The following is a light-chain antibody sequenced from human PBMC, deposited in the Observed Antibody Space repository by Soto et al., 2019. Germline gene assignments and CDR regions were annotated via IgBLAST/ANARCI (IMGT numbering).Light chain of an antibody. V-gene: IGLV2-14*01. CDR1: SNDVGGYNY. Sequence: QSVLTQPASVSGSPGQSITISCTGTSNDVGGYNYVSWYQQHPGKAPKLMIYEVSNRPSGVSHRFSGSKSGNTASLTISGLQAEDEADYYCCSHTSSSPYVFGTGTKLTVL. CDR3: CSHTSSSPYV. J-gene: IGLJ1*01. CDR2: EVS.